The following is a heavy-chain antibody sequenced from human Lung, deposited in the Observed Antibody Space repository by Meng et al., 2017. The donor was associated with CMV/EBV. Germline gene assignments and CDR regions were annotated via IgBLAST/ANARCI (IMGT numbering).Heavy chain of an antibody. Sequence: GGSXRLXCAASGFIFSSYPMHWVRPAPGKGLEWVAVISHDGSNKYYADSVKGRSTISRDNSKNTLCLQMNSLRGEDTAVYYWAKDQGIRSISWLFRYWGQGXLVTVSS. CDR3: AKDQGIRSISWLFRY. D-gene: IGHD3-9*01. CDR1: GFIFSSYP. CDR2: ISHDGSNK. V-gene: IGHV3-30-3*01. J-gene: IGHJ4*02.